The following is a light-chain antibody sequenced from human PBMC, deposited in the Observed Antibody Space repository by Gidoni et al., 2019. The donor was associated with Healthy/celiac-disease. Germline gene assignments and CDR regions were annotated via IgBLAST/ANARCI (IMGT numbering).Light chain of an antibody. CDR2: GSS. CDR1: QSVSSN. Sequence: EIVITQSPATLSVSPGERATLSCRASQSVSSNLACYQQKPGQAHRLLIYGSSIRATGIPARFSGSGSGTEFTLTISSLQSEDFAVYYCQQYNNWPPITFGQGTRLEIK. CDR3: QQYNNWPPIT. J-gene: IGKJ5*01. V-gene: IGKV3D-15*01.